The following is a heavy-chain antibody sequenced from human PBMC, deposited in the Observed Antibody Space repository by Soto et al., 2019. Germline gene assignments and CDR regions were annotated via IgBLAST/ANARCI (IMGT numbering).Heavy chain of an antibody. Sequence: PGGSLRLSCAASGFTFSSYAMHWVRQAPGKGLEWVAVISYDGSNKYYADSVKGRFTISRDNSNNTLYLQMNSLRAEDTAVYYCARDRLSGYGDYWGQGTLVTVSS. CDR1: GFTFSSYA. CDR3: ARDRLSGYGDY. D-gene: IGHD5-12*01. CDR2: ISYDGSNK. J-gene: IGHJ4*02. V-gene: IGHV3-30-3*01.